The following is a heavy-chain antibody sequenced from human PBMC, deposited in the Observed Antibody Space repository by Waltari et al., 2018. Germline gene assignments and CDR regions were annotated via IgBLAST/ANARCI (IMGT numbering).Heavy chain of an antibody. CDR3: VRGYPDIVATISDY. Sequence: QLQLQESGPGLVKPSETLSLTCTVSRSSIRNNNYYWGWVRQPPGKGLEWIGSVYKSGTTYYNPSLKSRVTISVDTSNNQFSLKLNSVTAADTAMYYCVRGYPDIVATISDYWGQGTLVIVSS. D-gene: IGHD5-12*01. J-gene: IGHJ4*02. CDR2: VYKSGTT. CDR1: RSSIRNNNYY. V-gene: IGHV4-39*07.